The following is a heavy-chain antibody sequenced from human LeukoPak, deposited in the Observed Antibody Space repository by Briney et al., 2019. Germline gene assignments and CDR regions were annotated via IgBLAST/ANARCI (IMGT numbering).Heavy chain of an antibody. CDR1: GFTFSSYG. Sequence: PGGSLRLSCAASGFTFSSYGMHWVRQAPGKGLEWVAVISYDGSNKYYADSVKGRFTISRDNSKNTLYLQMNSLRAEDTAVYYCAKAPTIAVAGLGYYFDYWGQGTLVTVSS. J-gene: IGHJ4*02. D-gene: IGHD6-19*01. CDR2: ISYDGSNK. V-gene: IGHV3-30*18. CDR3: AKAPTIAVAGLGYYFDY.